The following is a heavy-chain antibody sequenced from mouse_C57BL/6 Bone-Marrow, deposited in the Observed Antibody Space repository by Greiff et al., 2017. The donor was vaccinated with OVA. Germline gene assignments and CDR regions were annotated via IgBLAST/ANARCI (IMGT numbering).Heavy chain of an antibody. V-gene: IGHV1-63*01. CDR2: IYPGGGYT. J-gene: IGHJ1*03. Sequence: QVQLQQSGAELVRPGTSVKMSCKASGYTFTNYWIGWAKQRPGHGLEWIGDIYPGGGYTNYNEKFKGKATLTADKSSSTASMQFSSLTSEDSAIYYCAVRRGDWYFDVWGTGTTVTVSS. CDR1: GYTFTNYW. CDR3: AVRRGDWYFDV. D-gene: IGHD2-14*01.